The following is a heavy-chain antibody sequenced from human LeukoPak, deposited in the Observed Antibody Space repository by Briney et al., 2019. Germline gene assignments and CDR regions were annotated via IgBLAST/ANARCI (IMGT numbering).Heavy chain of an antibody. Sequence: ASVKVSCKXSRYIFRNYDINWVRQATRQGLEWMGRMNPKSGNTGYSRSFRGRVTMTRDTSLSTAYLELSSLTSDDTAVYYCARATPGGLHGYSFDYWGQGTVVTVFS. J-gene: IGHJ4*02. CDR1: RYIFRNYD. CDR3: ARATPGGLHGYSFDY. V-gene: IGHV1-8*01. D-gene: IGHD1-1*01. CDR2: MNPKSGNT.